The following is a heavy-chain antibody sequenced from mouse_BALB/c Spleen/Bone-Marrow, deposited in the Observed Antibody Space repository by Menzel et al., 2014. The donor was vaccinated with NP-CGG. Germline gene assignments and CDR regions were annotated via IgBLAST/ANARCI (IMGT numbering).Heavy chain of an antibody. Sequence: VQLQQSGAELVKPGASVKLSCTASGLNIKDTYIHWVMQRPEQGLAWIGRIDPARGDTKFDPKFQGKATITADTSSNTAYLQVTSLASEHAAVYYCARVNPWYFDVSGAGTTVTVSS. D-gene: IGHD2-2*01. CDR2: IDPARGDT. CDR1: GLNIKDTY. CDR3: ARVNPWYFDV. V-gene: IGHV14-3*02. J-gene: IGHJ1*01.